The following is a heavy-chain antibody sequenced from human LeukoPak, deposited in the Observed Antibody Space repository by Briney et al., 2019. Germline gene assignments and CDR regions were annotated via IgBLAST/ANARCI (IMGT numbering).Heavy chain of an antibody. Sequence: QPGGSLRLSCAASGFTFSSYGMHWVRQAPGKGLEWVAFIRFDGSNKNYADSVKGRFTISRDNSKNTLYLQMNSLRADDTAVYYCARFAAGGSYYYYMDVWGKGTTVTVSS. CDR1: GFTFSSYG. J-gene: IGHJ6*03. D-gene: IGHD3-10*01. CDR3: ARFAAGGSYYYYMDV. V-gene: IGHV3-30*02. CDR2: IRFDGSNK.